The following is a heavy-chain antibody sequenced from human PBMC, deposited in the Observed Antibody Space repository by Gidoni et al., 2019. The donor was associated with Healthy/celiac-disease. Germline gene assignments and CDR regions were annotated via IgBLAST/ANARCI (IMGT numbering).Heavy chain of an antibody. CDR2: IFSNDEK. V-gene: IGHV2-26*01. Sequence: QVTLKESGPVLVKPTETLTLTCTVSGFSLSNARMGVSWIRQPPGKALEWLAHIFSNDEKSYSTSLKSRLTISKDTSKSQVVLTMTNMDPVDTATYYCARAIITMVRGVDYMDVWGKGTTVTVSS. CDR3: ARAIITMVRGVDYMDV. CDR1: GFSLSNARMG. D-gene: IGHD3-10*01. J-gene: IGHJ6*03.